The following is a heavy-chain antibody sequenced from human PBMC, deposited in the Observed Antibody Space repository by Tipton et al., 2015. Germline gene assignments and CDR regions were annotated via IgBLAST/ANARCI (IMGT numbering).Heavy chain of an antibody. CDR1: GGSFSNYF. D-gene: IGHD3-22*01. CDR2: IDHTGST. CDR3: ARGRWGKKRRYSFGPSYYDTSAYTGFDY. Sequence: LRLSCAVYGGSFSNYFWTWIRQPPGKGLEWIGEIDHTGSTNYNPSLTSRGTISIDTSRNQFSLKLSSVTAADTAVYYCARGRWGKKRRYSFGPSYYDTSAYTGFDYWGQGALVTVSS. J-gene: IGHJ4*02. V-gene: IGHV4-34*01.